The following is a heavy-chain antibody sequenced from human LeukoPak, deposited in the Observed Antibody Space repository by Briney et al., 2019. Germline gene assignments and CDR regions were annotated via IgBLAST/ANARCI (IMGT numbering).Heavy chain of an antibody. CDR3: ARVGGMGLRYSGVTAFDI. CDR2: ISYSGST. J-gene: IGHJ3*02. CDR1: GGSISRYS. Sequence: PSETLSLTCTVSGGSISRYSWSWIRQPPGTGLEWIGYISYSGSTNYNPSLKSRVTISVDTSKNQFSLKLSSVTAADTAVYYCARVGGMGLRYSGVTAFDIWGQGTMVTVSS. V-gene: IGHV4-59*01. D-gene: IGHD3-9*01.